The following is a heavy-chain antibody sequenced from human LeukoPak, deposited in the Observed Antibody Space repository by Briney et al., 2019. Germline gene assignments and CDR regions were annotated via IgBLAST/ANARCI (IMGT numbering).Heavy chain of an antibody. J-gene: IGHJ5*02. CDR3: ARTGHENAFDP. V-gene: IGHV4-59*01. CDR1: GGSISSYY. CDR2: IYYSGST. Sequence: SETPSLTCTVSGGSISSYYWSWIRQPPGKGLEWIGYIYYSGSTNYNPSLKGRVTISVDTSKNQFSLKLSSVTAADTAVYYCARTGHENAFDPWGQGTLVTVSS.